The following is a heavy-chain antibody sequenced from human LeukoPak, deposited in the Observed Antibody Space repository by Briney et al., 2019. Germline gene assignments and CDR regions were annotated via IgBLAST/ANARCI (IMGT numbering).Heavy chain of an antibody. CDR3: AVVTRASYWFDP. CDR2: FDPEDGET. V-gene: IGHV1-24*01. D-gene: IGHD4-23*01. CDR1: GYTLTELS. J-gene: IGHJ5*02. Sequence: ASVKVSCKVSGYTLTELSMHWVRQAPGKGLEWMGGFDPEDGETIYAQKFQGRVTMTEDTSTDTAYMELSSLRSEDTAVYYCAVVTRASYWFDPWGPGTLVTVSS.